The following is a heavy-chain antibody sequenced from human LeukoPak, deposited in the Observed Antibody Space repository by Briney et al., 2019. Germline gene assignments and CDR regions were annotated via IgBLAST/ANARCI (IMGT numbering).Heavy chain of an antibody. J-gene: IGHJ3*02. CDR1: GFTFSSYG. CDR2: IWYDGSNK. D-gene: IGHD6-19*01. Sequence: GGSLRLSCVASGFTFSSYGMHWVRQAPGKGLEWVAVIWYDGSNKYYADSVKGRFTISRDNSKNTLYLQMNSLRAEDTAVYYCARDDWPLLNVAVAGHDAFDIWGQGTMVTVSS. CDR3: ARDDWPLLNVAVAGHDAFDI. V-gene: IGHV3-33*01.